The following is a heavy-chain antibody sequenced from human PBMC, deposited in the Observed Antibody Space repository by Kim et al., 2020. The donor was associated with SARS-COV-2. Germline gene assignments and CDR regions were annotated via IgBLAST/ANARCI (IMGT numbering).Heavy chain of an antibody. CDR2: ISGYNGNT. Sequence: ASVKVSCKASGYTFTSYGISWVRQAPGQGLEWMGWISGYNGNTNYAQKLQGRVTMTTDTSTSTAYMELRSLRSDDTAVYYCARDLSYDSSGYYFRGDYWGQGTLVTVSS. D-gene: IGHD3-22*01. J-gene: IGHJ4*02. CDR3: ARDLSYDSSGYYFRGDY. CDR1: GYTFTSYG. V-gene: IGHV1-18*04.